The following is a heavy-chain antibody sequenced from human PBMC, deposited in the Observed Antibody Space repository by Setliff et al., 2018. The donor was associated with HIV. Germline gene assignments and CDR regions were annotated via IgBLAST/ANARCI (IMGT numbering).Heavy chain of an antibody. D-gene: IGHD3-9*01. CDR1: SGSFSGYY. V-gene: IGHV4-34*01. CDR2: INHSGST. J-gene: IGHJ4*02. CDR3: ARGRYDILTGYYNPRFDY. Sequence: PSETLSLTCAVYSGSFSGYYWSWIRQPPGKGLEWIGEINHSGSTNYNPSLKSRVTISIDTSKNQFSVKLNFVTAADTAVYYCARGRYDILTGYYNPRFDYWGQGTLVTVSS.